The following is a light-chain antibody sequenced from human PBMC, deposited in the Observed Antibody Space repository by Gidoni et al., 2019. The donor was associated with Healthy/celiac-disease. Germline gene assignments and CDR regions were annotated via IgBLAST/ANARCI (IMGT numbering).Light chain of an antibody. CDR1: SSDVGCYNY. CDR3: ISYTSSSTPYV. V-gene: IGLV2-14*01. J-gene: IGLJ1*01. Sequence: QSALTQPASVSGSPGQSSTISCTGTSSDVGCYNYVSWYQQHPGKAPKLMIYDVSNRPAGVSNRFSGSKSGNTAALTISGLQAEEEADYYCISYTSSSTPYVFGTGTKVTVL. CDR2: DVS.